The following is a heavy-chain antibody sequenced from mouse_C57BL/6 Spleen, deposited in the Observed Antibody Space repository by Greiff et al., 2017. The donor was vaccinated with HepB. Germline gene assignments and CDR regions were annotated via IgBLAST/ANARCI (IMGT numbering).Heavy chain of an antibody. CDR1: GYSITSGYY. D-gene: IGHD3-3*01. CDR3: ARDPGTWRYFDV. CDR2: ISYDGNN. Sequence: EVQLQESGPGLVKPSQSLSLTCSVTGYSITSGYYWNWIRQFPGNQLEWMGYISYDGNNNYNPSLKNRIPITRDTSKNQFFLKLNSVTTEDTATYYCARDPGTWRYFDVWGTGTTVTVSS. V-gene: IGHV3-6*01. J-gene: IGHJ1*03.